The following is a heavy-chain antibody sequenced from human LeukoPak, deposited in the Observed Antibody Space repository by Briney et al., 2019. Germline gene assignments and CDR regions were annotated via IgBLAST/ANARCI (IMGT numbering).Heavy chain of an antibody. CDR2: IRSKANNYAT. J-gene: IGHJ5*02. Sequence: GGSLRLSRAASEFTFSGSAMHWVRQASGKGLEWVGRIRSKANNYATAYAASVKGRFTISRDDSKNTAYLQMNSLKTEDTAVYYCTCSTYDSGFDPWGQGTLVTVSS. D-gene: IGHD5-12*01. V-gene: IGHV3-73*01. CDR1: EFTFSGSA. CDR3: TCSTYDSGFDP.